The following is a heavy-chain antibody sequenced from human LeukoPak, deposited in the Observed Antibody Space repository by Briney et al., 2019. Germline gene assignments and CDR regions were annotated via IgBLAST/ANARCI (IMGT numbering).Heavy chain of an antibody. V-gene: IGHV3-7*01. CDR2: VQQDGSEK. CDR3: ATTLNIATAGYF. D-gene: IGHD6-13*01. Sequence: GGSLRLSCAASGFTFGSYAMSWVRQAPGKGLEWVANVQQDGSEKYYVDSVKGRFTISRDNAKNSVYLQMNSLRAEDTAIYYCATTLNIATAGYFWGQGTLVTVSS. CDR1: GFTFGSYA. J-gene: IGHJ4*02.